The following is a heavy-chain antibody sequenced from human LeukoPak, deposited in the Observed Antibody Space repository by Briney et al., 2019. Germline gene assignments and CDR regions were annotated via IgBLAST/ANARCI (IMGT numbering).Heavy chain of an antibody. V-gene: IGHV3-30*02. CDR1: GFTFSSYG. J-gene: IGHJ4*02. CDR3: ANTIWNDERAFGY. D-gene: IGHD1-1*01. Sequence: GGSLRLSCAASGFTFSSYGMHWVRQAPGKGLEWVAFIRYDGSNKYYGDFVEARFTTSRDNSKSTLYLQMSSLRAEDTAVYYCANTIWNDERAFGYWGQGTLVTVSS. CDR2: IRYDGSNK.